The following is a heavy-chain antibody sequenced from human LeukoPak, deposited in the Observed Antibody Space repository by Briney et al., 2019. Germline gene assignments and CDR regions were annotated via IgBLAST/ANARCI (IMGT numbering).Heavy chain of an antibody. CDR2: IYYSGST. CDR1: GGSISSYY. CDR3: ARGFSDYAGGYYYYMDV. Sequence: SETLSLTCTVSGGSISSYYWSWIRQPPGKGLEWIGHIYYSGSTNYNPSLKSRVTISVDTSKNQFSLKLSSVTAADTAVYYCARGFSDYAGGYYYYMDVWGKGTTVTVS. D-gene: IGHD4-17*01. V-gene: IGHV4-59*01. J-gene: IGHJ6*03.